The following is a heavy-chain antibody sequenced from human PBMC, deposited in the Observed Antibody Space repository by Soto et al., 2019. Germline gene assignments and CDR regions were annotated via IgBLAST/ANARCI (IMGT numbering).Heavy chain of an antibody. CDR2: IKYSGST. J-gene: IGHJ4*02. Sequence: QVQLQESGPGLVKPSQTLSLTCTVSGVSMSRGGYYWSWIHQLPGRGLEWIGYIKYSGSTHSNPSLKSRVTMSVDMSMNQFSLNLSSVTAADTAVYYCARDAPPFDYWGQGTRVTVSS. CDR1: GVSMSRGGYY. V-gene: IGHV4-31*03. CDR3: ARDAPPFDY.